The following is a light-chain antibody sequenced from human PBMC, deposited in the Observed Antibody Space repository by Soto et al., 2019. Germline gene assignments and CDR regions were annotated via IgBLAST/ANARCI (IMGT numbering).Light chain of an antibody. CDR1: KSNIGSNE. CDR2: DVT. J-gene: IGLJ3*02. Sequence: QSVLTQPPSASGTPGQRVTISCSGSKSNIGSNEVYWYQQYPGKAPKLIIYDVTKRTSGVPDRFSGSKSGNSASLTISGLQAEDEADYYCSSYAGSYILGVFGGGTKLTVL. CDR3: SSYAGSYILGV. V-gene: IGLV2-11*01.